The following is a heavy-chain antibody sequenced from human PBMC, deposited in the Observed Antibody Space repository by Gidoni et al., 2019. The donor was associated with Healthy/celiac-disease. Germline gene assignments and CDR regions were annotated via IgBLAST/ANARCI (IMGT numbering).Heavy chain of an antibody. Sequence: QVQLQESGPGLVKPSETLSLPCTVSGGSLSSYYWSWIRQPAGKGLEWIGRIYTSGSTNYNPSLKSRVTMSVDTSKNQFSLKLSSVTAADTAVYYCARWARGYSYGLFDYWGQGTLVTVSS. V-gene: IGHV4-4*07. CDR3: ARWARGYSYGLFDY. D-gene: IGHD5-18*01. CDR2: IYTSGST. CDR1: GGSLSSYY. J-gene: IGHJ4*02.